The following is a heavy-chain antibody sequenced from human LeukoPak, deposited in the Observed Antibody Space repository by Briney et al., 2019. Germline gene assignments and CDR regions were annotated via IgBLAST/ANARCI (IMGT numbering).Heavy chain of an antibody. D-gene: IGHD6-6*01. J-gene: IGHJ4*02. V-gene: IGHV4-59*12. CDR1: GGSISNYY. Sequence: SETLSLTCSVSGGSISNYYWSWIRQSPGKGPEWIGYIYNSGGTNYNPSLKSRVTISVDTSKNQFSLKLSSVTAADTAVYYCARGHKAARPFDYWGQGTLVTVSS. CDR2: IYNSGGT. CDR3: ARGHKAARPFDY.